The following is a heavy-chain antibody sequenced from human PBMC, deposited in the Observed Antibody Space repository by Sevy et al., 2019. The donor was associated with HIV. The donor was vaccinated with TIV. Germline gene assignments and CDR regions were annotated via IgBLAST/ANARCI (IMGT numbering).Heavy chain of an antibody. J-gene: IGHJ5*02. D-gene: IGHD3-10*01. CDR2: IYYSGST. V-gene: IGHV4-59*01. Sequence: SETLSLTCTVSGGSISGYYWNWIRQPPGKGLEWIGNIYYSGSTNYNPSLKSRVTISVDTSKNQFSLRLSSVTAAETAVYYCARDVMGRVNYYGSGSYYKPRWFDPWGQGTLVTVSS. CDR1: GGSISGYY. CDR3: ARDVMGRVNYYGSGSYYKPRWFDP.